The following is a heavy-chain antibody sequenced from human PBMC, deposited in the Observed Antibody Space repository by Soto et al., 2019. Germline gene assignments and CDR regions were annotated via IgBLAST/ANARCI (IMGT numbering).Heavy chain of an antibody. Sequence: QEQLVQSGAEVKKPGAPVKVSCKASGYTFSNYNINGVRQASGQGLEWMGWMNPDSGNTGYAEKFQGRVTMTGNSSISTAYMELSGLRSEDTAVYYCAREAASDPSFYYHYMDVWGKGTTVTVSS. CDR3: AREAASDPSFYYHYMDV. J-gene: IGHJ6*03. CDR2: MNPDSGNT. D-gene: IGHD3-10*01. V-gene: IGHV1-8*01. CDR1: GYTFSNYN.